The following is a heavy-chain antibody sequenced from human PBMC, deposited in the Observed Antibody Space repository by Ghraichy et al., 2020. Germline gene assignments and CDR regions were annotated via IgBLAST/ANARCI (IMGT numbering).Heavy chain of an antibody. CDR2: VFYSGIT. J-gene: IGHJ4*02. CDR3: ARDRSGWYFFEY. V-gene: IGHV4-61*08. D-gene: IGHD6-19*01. CDR1: GASVSSSDYH. Sequence: SETLSLTCTVSGASVSSSDYHWSWIRQPPGKGLEGIGTVFYSGITKYNPSLKSRVTILIDTSKNQFSLKLSSVTAPDTAMYYCARDRSGWYFFEYWGRGTLVTVSS.